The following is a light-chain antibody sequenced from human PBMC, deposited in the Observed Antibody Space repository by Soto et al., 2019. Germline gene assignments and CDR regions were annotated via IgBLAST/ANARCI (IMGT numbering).Light chain of an antibody. J-gene: IGKJ1*01. CDR1: QSLLHRNGYNY. Sequence: DIVMTQSPLALPVTPGESASISCRSSQSLLHRNGYNYLDWYLQKPGQSPQLLIYLGSNRASGVPDRFSGGGSGTDFTLKISRVEAEDVGVYYCMESLQTPWTFGQGTRVEIK. CDR2: LGS. CDR3: MESLQTPWT. V-gene: IGKV2-28*01.